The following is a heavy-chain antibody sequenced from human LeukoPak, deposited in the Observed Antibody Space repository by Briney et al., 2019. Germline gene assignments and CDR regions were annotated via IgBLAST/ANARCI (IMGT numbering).Heavy chain of an antibody. CDR2: IYWDDDK. V-gene: IGHV2-5*02. CDR1: GFSLSTSGVG. CDR3: AHASYSSSWYYFDY. Sequence: ESGPTLVKPTQTLTLTCTFSGFSLSTSGVGVGWIRQPPGKALEWLALIYWDDDKRYSPSLKSRLTITKDTSKNQVALTKTNMDPVNTATYYCAHASYSSSWYYFDYWGQGTLVTVSS. D-gene: IGHD6-13*01. J-gene: IGHJ4*02.